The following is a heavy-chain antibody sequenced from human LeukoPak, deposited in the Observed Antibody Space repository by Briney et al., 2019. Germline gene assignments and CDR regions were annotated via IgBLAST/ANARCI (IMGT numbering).Heavy chain of an antibody. J-gene: IGHJ6*02. CDR2: ISWNSGSI. CDR1: GFTFDDYA. V-gene: IGHV3-9*01. CDR3: AKDLTRGGYYYYGMDV. Sequence: GRSLRLSCAASGFTFDDYAMHWVRQAPGKGLEWVSGISWNSGSIGYADSEKGRFTISRDNAKNSLYLQMNSLRAEDTALYYCAKDLTRGGYYYYGMDVWGQGTTVTVSS. D-gene: IGHD3-9*01.